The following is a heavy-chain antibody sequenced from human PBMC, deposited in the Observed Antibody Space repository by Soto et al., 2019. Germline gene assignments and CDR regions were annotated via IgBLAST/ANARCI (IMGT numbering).Heavy chain of an antibody. CDR2: TYYRSKWYN. CDR1: GDSVSSNSAA. V-gene: IGHV6-1*01. Sequence: SQTLSLTCAISGDSVSSNSAAWNWIRQSPSRGFEWLGRTYYRSKWYNEYAVSVKGRISINSDTSKNHFSLQLNSVTPEDTAVYYCARTGGATDPWGQGTLVTVSS. J-gene: IGHJ5*02. CDR3: ARTGGATDP. D-gene: IGHD1-26*01.